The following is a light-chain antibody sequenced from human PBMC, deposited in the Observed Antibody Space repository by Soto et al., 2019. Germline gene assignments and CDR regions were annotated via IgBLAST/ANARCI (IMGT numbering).Light chain of an antibody. CDR2: EVS. CDR3: SSYISSSTPYV. CDR1: SSDVGGYNY. V-gene: IGLV2-14*01. Sequence: QSVLTQTATVSGSPGQSNTISCPGTSSDVGGYNYVSWYQQHPGKAPKLMIYEVSNRPSGVSIRFSGSKSGNTASLTISGLQAEDEGDYYCSSYISSSTPYVFGTGTKVTVL. J-gene: IGLJ1*01.